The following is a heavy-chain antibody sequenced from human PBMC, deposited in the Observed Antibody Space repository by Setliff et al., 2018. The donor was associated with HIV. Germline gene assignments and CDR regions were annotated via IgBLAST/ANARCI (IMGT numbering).Heavy chain of an antibody. CDR2: IYYTGNT. D-gene: IGHD3-10*01. V-gene: IGHV4-59*01. J-gene: IGHJ5*02. CDR1: GGSITSYY. CDR3: ASGGYFGSGSYYGGWFDP. Sequence: SETLSLTCTVCGGSITSYYWSWIRQPPGKGLEWIGYIYYTGNTNYNPSLQGRVTMSADTSKNQFSLKLISVTAADTAVYYCASGGYFGSGSYYGGWFDPWGQGTLVTVSS.